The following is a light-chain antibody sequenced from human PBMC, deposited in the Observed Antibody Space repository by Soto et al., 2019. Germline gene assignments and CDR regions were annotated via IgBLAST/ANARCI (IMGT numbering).Light chain of an antibody. Sequence: EIVMTQSPATLSVSPGERATLSCRASQSVSSNLAWYQQKPGQAPRLLIYGASTRATGIPARFSGSGSGTEFTLTISSLQSEDFAVYYCQQYNNCPPSSTFGQGTKVEIK. CDR1: QSVSSN. CDR2: GAS. V-gene: IGKV3-15*01. J-gene: IGKJ1*01. CDR3: QQYNNCPPSST.